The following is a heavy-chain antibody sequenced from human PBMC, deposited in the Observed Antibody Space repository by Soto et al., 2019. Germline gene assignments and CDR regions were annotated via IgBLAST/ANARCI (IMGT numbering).Heavy chain of an antibody. J-gene: IGHJ6*02. CDR2: IWYDGSNK. CDR1: GFTFSSYG. Sequence: QVQLVESGGGVVQPGRSLRLSCAASGFTFSSYGMHWVRQAPGKGLEWVAVIWYDGSNKYYADSVKGRFTISRDNSKNTLYLQMNSLRAEDTAVYYCAREEDYYDSSGYYPRYYGMDVWGQGTTVTVSS. CDR3: AREEDYYDSSGYYPRYYGMDV. D-gene: IGHD3-22*01. V-gene: IGHV3-33*01.